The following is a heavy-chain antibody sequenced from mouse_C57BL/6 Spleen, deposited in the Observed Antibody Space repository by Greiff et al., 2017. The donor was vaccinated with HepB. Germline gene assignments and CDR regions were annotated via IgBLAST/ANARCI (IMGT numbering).Heavy chain of an antibody. CDR2: IDPEDGET. CDR3: ARKKSNPLYAMDY. D-gene: IGHD2-5*01. CDR1: GFNIKDYY. J-gene: IGHJ4*01. V-gene: IGHV14-2*01. Sequence: VHVKQSGAELVKPGASVKLSCTASGFNIKDYYMHWVKQRTEQGLEWIGRIDPEDGETKYAPKFQGKATITADTSSNTADLQLSSLTSADTAVYYCARKKSNPLYAMDYWGQGTSVTVSS.